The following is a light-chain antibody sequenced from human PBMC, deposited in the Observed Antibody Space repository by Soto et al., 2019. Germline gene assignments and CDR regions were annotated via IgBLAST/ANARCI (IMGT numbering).Light chain of an antibody. V-gene: IGKV3-11*01. J-gene: IGKJ5*01. CDR2: DAS. Sequence: DIVLTQSPATLSLSPGERATLSCRARQSVSSYLSWYQQKPGQAPRLLIYDASNRATGIPARFSGSGSGTDFTLTISSLEHEDLSGYDCQPRSNLLSITFGKGTRLEIK. CDR1: QSVSSY. CDR3: QPRSNLLSIT.